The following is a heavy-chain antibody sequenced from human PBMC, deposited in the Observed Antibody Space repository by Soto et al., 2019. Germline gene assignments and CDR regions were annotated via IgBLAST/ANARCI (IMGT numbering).Heavy chain of an antibody. Sequence: QLLESGGGLVQPGGSLRLSCAASGFTFNNYGMSWVRQAPGKGLEWVSAISHVDPSTYYADSVKGRFTISRDNSKNTLFLQMNSLRGEDTAIYYCAKVIRADSTSSNFYYYSGLDVWGQGTTVTVSS. CDR2: ISHVDPST. CDR3: AKVIRADSTSSNFYYYSGLDV. D-gene: IGHD6-6*01. J-gene: IGHJ6*02. CDR1: GFTFNNYG. V-gene: IGHV3-23*01.